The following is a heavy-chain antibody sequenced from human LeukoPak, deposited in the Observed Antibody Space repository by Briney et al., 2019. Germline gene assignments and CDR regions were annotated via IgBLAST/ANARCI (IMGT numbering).Heavy chain of an antibody. D-gene: IGHD2-15*01. V-gene: IGHV4-59*08. CDR1: GDSISLYY. J-gene: IGHJ5*02. CDR2: TYYMGST. Sequence: PSETLSLTCTVSGDSISLYYWSWIRQPPGKGLEWIGYTYYMGSTYYNPSLKSRVTISPDTSKNQFSLKLTSVTAADTAVYYCARGASVVVAATSWFDTWGQGTLVTVSS. CDR3: ARGASVVVAATSWFDT.